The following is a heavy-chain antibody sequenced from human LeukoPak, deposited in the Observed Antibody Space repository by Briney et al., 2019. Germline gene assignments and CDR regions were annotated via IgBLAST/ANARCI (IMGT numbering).Heavy chain of an antibody. CDR2: FDPEDGET. CDR1: GYTLTELS. Sequence: LGASVKVSCKVSGYTLTELSMHWVRQAPGKGLEWMGGFDPEDGETIYAQKFQGRVTMTEDTSTDTAYMELSSLRSEDTAVYYCVTGYYDILTGYSTPDFDYWGQGTLVTVSS. V-gene: IGHV1-24*01. J-gene: IGHJ4*02. D-gene: IGHD3-9*01. CDR3: VTGYYDILTGYSTPDFDY.